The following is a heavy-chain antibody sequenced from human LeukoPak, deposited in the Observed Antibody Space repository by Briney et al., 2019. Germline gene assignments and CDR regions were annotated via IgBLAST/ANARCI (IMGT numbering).Heavy chain of an antibody. Sequence: SVKVSCKASGGTFSSYAISWVRQAPGQGLEWMGGIIPIFGTANYAQKFQGRVTITADKSTSTAYMELRSLRSDDTAIYYCARRKYGADYNGMDVWGQGTTVTVSS. CDR2: IIPIFGTA. CDR3: ARRKYGADYNGMDV. CDR1: GGTFSSYA. J-gene: IGHJ6*02. V-gene: IGHV1-69*06. D-gene: IGHD4/OR15-4a*01.